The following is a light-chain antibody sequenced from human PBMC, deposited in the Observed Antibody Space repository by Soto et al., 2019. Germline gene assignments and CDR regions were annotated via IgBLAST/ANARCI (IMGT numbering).Light chain of an antibody. Sequence: EIVLTQSPATLSLSPGDRAALSCRASPSVSSYLAWYQQKPGQAPRLLIYDASNRATGILARSRGRGPGTTFTLSICSLEPEDCPTYYRQEPGSRIT. V-gene: IGKV3-11*01. CDR1: PSVSSY. J-gene: IGKJ5*01. CDR3: QEPGSRIT. CDR2: DAS.